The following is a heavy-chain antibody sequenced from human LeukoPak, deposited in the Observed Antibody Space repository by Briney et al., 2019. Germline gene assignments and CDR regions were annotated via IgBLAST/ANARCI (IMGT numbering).Heavy chain of an antibody. V-gene: IGHV4-38-2*02. CDR1: GYSISSGYY. Sequence: SETLSLTCNVSGYSISSGYYWDWIRQPPGKGLEWIGSINHSGSTYYNPSLKSRDTISVDTSKNQFSLKLSSVTAADTAVYYCARAYSTVGGAFDIWGQGTMVTVSS. CDR2: INHSGST. D-gene: IGHD2-2*01. CDR3: ARAYSTVGGAFDI. J-gene: IGHJ3*02.